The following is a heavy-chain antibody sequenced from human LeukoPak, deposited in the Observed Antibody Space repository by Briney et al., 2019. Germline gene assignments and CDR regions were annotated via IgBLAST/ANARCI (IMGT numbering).Heavy chain of an antibody. CDR1: GGSFSGYY. V-gene: IGHV4-34*01. J-gene: IGHJ4*02. D-gene: IGHD6-19*01. CDR3: ARGSGWYNY. Sequence: SETLSLTCAVYGGSFSGYYWSWIRQPPGKGLEWIGEINHSGSTNYNPSLKSRVTISVDTSKNQFSLKLSSVTAADTAVYYRARGSGWYNYWGQGTLVTVSS. CDR2: INHSGST.